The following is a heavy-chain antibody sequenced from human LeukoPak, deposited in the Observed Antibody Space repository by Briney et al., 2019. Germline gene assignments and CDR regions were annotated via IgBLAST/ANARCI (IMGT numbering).Heavy chain of an antibody. J-gene: IGHJ5*02. D-gene: IGHD2-2*01. CDR2: TYYRSKWYN. Sequence: SQTLSLTCAISGDSVSRNSAAWNWIRQSPSRGLEWLGRTYYRSKWYNDYAVSVKSRITINPDTSKNQFSLQLNSVTPEDTAVYYCAMEINGYCSRTSCHYWFDPWGQGTLVTVSS. CDR3: AMEINGYCSRTSCHYWFDP. CDR1: GDSVSRNSAA. V-gene: IGHV6-1*01.